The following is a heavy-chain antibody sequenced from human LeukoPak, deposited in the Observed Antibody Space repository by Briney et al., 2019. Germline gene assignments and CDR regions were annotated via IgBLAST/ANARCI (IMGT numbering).Heavy chain of an antibody. J-gene: IGHJ3*02. CDR3: ARDRQIVVVPAAMGGDAFDI. V-gene: IGHV3-21*01. Sequence: GGSLRLSCAASGFTFSSYSMNWVRQAPGKGLEWVSSISSSSSYIYYADSVKGRFTISRDNAKNSLYLQMNSLRAEDTAVYYCARDRQIVVVPAAMGGDAFDIWGQGTMVTVSS. CDR1: GFTFSSYS. CDR2: ISSSSSYI. D-gene: IGHD2-2*01.